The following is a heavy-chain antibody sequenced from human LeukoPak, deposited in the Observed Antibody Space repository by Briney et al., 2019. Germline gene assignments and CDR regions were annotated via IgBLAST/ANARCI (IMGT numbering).Heavy chain of an antibody. CDR2: IYYSGST. CDR3: ASRDTPGGWYGY. V-gene: IGHV4-30-4*01. D-gene: IGHD6-19*01. CDR1: GGSISSGDYY. J-gene: IGHJ4*02. Sequence: SQTLSPTCTVSGGSISSGDYYWSWIRQPPGKGLEWIGYIYYSGSTYYNPSLKSRVTISVDTSKNQFSLKLSSVTAADTAVYYCASRDTPGGWYGYWGQGTLVTVSS.